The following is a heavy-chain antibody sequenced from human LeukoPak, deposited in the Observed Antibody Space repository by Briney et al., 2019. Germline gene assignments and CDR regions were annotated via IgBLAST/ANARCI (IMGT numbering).Heavy chain of an antibody. CDR2: IKKDGSEK. Sequence: PGGSLRLSCAASGFTFSSHRMSWVRQAPGKGLEWVANIKKDGSEKYYVDSVKGRFTISRDNAKNTLYLQMDSLRAEDTAMYYCARDLAPYSSRGRARSWGFDYWGQGTLVTVSS. V-gene: IGHV3-7*01. CDR1: GFTFSSHR. D-gene: IGHD6-13*01. CDR3: ARDLAPYSSRGRARSWGFDY. J-gene: IGHJ4*02.